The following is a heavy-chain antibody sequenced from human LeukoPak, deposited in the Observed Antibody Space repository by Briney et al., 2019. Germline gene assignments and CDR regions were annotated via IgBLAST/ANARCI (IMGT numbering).Heavy chain of an antibody. J-gene: IGHJ4*02. CDR1: GYTFTSYY. CDR3: ARSRDYYDSSGLGQYFDY. Sequence: ASVKVSCEASGYTFTSYYMHWVRQAPGQGLEWMGIINPSGGSTSYAQKFQGRVTMTRDTSTSTVYMELSSLRSEDTAVYYCARSRDYYDSSGLGQYFDYWGQGTLVTVSS. V-gene: IGHV1-46*01. D-gene: IGHD3-22*01. CDR2: INPSGGST.